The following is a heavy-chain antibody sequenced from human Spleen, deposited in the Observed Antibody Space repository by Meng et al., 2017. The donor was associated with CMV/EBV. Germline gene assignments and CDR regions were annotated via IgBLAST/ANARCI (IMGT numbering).Heavy chain of an antibody. D-gene: IGHD2-8*01. J-gene: IGHJ4*02. CDR3: AKARYCTDEVCSILNY. V-gene: IGHV3-7*03. CDR1: GFTFSDHY. CDR2: IKEDGSEK. Sequence: GESLKISCVASGFTFSDHYMDWIRQAPGKGLEWVANIKEDGSEKHYVDSVKGRFTISRDNSKNSLFLQMNNLTTEDTAVYFCAKARYCTDEVCSILNYWGQGTLVTVSS.